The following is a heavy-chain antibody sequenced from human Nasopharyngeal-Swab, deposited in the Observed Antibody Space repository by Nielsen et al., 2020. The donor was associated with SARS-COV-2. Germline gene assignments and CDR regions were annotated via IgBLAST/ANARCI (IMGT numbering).Heavy chain of an antibody. Sequence: GESLKISCAASGFTFSSYGMHWVRQAPGKGLEWVAVIWYDGSNKYYADSVKGRFTISRDNSKNTLYLQMNSLRAEDTAVYYCARGWLPRNDYVGFDYWGQGTLVTVSS. CDR1: GFTFSSYG. V-gene: IGHV3-33*01. D-gene: IGHD4-23*01. J-gene: IGHJ4*02. CDR2: IWYDGSNK. CDR3: ARGWLPRNDYVGFDY.